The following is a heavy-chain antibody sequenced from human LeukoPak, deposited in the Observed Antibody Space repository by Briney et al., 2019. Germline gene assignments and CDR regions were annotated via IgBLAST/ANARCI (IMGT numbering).Heavy chain of an antibody. V-gene: IGHV1-2*02. J-gene: IGHJ5*02. D-gene: IGHD3-10*01. CDR2: INPNSGGT. CDR1: GYTFTSYY. Sequence: ASVKVSCKASGYTFTSYYMHWVRQAPGQGLEWMGWINPNSGGTNYAQKFQGRVTMTRDTSISTAYMELSRLRSDDTAVYYCARAFDYYGSGSYYTYNWFDPWGQGTLVTVSS. CDR3: ARAFDYYGSGSYYTYNWFDP.